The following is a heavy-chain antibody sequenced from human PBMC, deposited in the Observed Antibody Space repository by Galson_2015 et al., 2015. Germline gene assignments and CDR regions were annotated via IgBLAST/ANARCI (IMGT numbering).Heavy chain of an antibody. CDR3: ARDQGEYGSGSYYNVGGYFDY. Sequence: LRLSCAASGFTFSSYAMHWVRQAPGKGLEWVSVISYDGSNKYYADSVKGRFTISRDNSKNTLYLQMNSLRAEDTAVYYCARDQGEYGSGSYYNVGGYFDYWGQGTLVTVSS. CDR1: GFTFSSYA. J-gene: IGHJ4*02. CDR2: ISYDGSNK. V-gene: IGHV3-30*01. D-gene: IGHD3-10*01.